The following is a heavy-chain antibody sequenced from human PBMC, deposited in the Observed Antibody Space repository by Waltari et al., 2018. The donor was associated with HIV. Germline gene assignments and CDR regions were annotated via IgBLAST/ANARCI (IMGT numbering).Heavy chain of an antibody. V-gene: IGHV3-53*01. Sequence: EVQLVASGGGLIEPGGALRVSCGASGFTISSIYMSWVRQAPGKGLEWVSVMYSGGSRYYADSVKGRFIISRDNSKNTVSLHMNSLRAEDTAVYYCARDPRSSGYYGMDVWGQGIKVTVSS. CDR1: GFTISSIY. D-gene: IGHD1-26*01. CDR2: MYSGGSR. CDR3: ARDPRSSGYYGMDV. J-gene: IGHJ6*02.